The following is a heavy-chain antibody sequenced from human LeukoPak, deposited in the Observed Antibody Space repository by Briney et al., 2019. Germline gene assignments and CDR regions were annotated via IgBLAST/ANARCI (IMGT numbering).Heavy chain of an antibody. Sequence: GGSLRLSCAVSGFSVSGYWMSWVRQVPGKGPEWIGRIKSKSDGGAADYAAPVKDRFIFSRDDSKDTLYLQMDSLKTEDSAVYFCTTDGGGGAYTPFDYWGRGTLVTVSS. CDR3: TTDGGGGAYTPFDY. CDR2: IKSKSDGGAA. V-gene: IGHV3-15*01. D-gene: IGHD2-15*01. J-gene: IGHJ4*02. CDR1: GFSVSGYW.